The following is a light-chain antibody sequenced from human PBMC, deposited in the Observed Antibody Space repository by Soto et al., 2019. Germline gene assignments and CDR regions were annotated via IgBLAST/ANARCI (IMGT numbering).Light chain of an antibody. V-gene: IGLV2-14*01. CDR2: EVN. Sequence: SALTQPASVSGSPGQSITISCTGTSSDVGAYNYVSWYQQHPGKAPKLMISEVNNRPSGVSNRFSGSKSGNTASLTISGLQAEDEADYYCSSYTTSSTLAFGGGTKLTVL. CDR1: SSDVGAYNY. J-gene: IGLJ2*01. CDR3: SSYTTSSTLA.